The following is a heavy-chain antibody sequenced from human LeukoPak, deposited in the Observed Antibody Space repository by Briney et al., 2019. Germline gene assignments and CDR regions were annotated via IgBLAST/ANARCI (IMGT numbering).Heavy chain of an antibody. J-gene: IGHJ2*01. V-gene: IGHV4-31*03. D-gene: IGHD6-13*01. Sequence: PSETLSLTCTVSGGSISSGGYYWSWIRQHPGKGLEWIGYIYYSGSTYYNPSLKSRVTISVDTSKNQFSLKLSSVTAADTALYYCAKEYTSRWSYWHFDLWGRGTLVTVSS. CDR1: GGSISSGGYY. CDR2: IYYSGST. CDR3: AKEYTSRWSYWHFDL.